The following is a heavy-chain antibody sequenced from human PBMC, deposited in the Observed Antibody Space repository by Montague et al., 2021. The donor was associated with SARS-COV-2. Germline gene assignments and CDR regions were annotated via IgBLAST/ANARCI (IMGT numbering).Heavy chain of an antibody. CDR2: VSYSGST. V-gene: IGHV4-39*07. D-gene: IGHD1-1*01. Sequence: SETLSLTCSASGGTAITDTHYWGWVRHSPGKGLEWLGSVSYSGSTYYNPSFKSRVAVSLDTSRTQCSLRLNSLTAADAAVSYCARDSRLNCFYYWGRGILVAVSS. J-gene: IGHJ4*02. CDR1: GGTAITDTHY. CDR3: ARDSRLNCFYY.